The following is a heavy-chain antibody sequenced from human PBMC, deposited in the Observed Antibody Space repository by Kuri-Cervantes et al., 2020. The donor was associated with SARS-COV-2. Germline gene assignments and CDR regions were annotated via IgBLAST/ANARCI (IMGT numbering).Heavy chain of an antibody. Sequence: GESLKISCAASGFTFSSYAMHWVRQAPGKGLEWVAVISYDGSNKYYADSVKGRFTISRDKAKNTLYLQMNSLRAEDAAVYYCARDLRLGKSLDYWGQGTLVTVSS. V-gene: IGHV3-30-3*01. CDR3: ARDLRLGKSLDY. D-gene: IGHD7-27*01. CDR1: GFTFSSYA. CDR2: ISYDGSNK. J-gene: IGHJ4*02.